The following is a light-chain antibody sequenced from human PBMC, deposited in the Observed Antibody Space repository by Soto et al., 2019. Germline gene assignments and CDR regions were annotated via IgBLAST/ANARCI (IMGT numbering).Light chain of an antibody. CDR1: SRDVGGYNY. CDR2: DVS. V-gene: IGLV2-14*03. Sequence: QSGLTQPASLSGSPGQSITISCTGTSRDVGGYNYVSWYQQHPGKAPQIMIYDVSSRPSGVSNRFSGSKSGNTASLTISGLQAEDEADYYCCSYTTSNTRQIVFGTGTKVTVL. CDR3: CSYTTSNTRQIV. J-gene: IGLJ1*01.